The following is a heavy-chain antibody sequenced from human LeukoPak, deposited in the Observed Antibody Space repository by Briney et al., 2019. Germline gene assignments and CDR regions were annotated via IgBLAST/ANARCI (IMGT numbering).Heavy chain of an antibody. Sequence: GASEKVSCKASGYTFTGYYMHWVRQAPGQGLEWMGWINPNSGGTNYAQKFQGRVTMTRDTSISTAYMELSRLRSDDTAVYYCARADSIVWFGELSFDPWGQGTLVTVSS. J-gene: IGHJ5*02. CDR3: ARADSIVWFGELSFDP. CDR1: GYTFTGYY. V-gene: IGHV1-2*02. D-gene: IGHD3-10*01. CDR2: INPNSGGT.